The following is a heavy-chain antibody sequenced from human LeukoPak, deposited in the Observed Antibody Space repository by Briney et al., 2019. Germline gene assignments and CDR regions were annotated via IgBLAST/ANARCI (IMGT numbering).Heavy chain of an antibody. CDR3: ARTVAGLPLDAFDI. D-gene: IGHD6-19*01. CDR1: RFTFSSYE. Sequence: GGSLRLSCSASRFTFSSYEMNWVRQAPGKGLEWVSLISISGSTIYYADSVKGRFTISRDNAKNSLYLQMNSLRAEDTAVYYCARTVAGLPLDAFDIWGQGTMVAVSS. V-gene: IGHV3-48*03. J-gene: IGHJ3*02. CDR2: ISISGSTI.